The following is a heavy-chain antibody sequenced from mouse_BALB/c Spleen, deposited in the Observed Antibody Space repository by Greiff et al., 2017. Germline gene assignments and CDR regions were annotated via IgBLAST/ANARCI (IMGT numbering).Heavy chain of an antibody. D-gene: IGHD1-2*01. J-gene: IGHJ3*01. Sequence: VQLQQSGAELAKPGASVKMSCKASGYTFTSYWMHWVKQRPGQGLEWIGYINPSTGYTEYNQKFKDKATLTADKSSSTAYMQLSSLTSEDSAVYYCASKGSTTAGFAYWGQGTLVTVSA. V-gene: IGHV1-7*01. CDR1: GYTFTSYW. CDR2: INPSTGYT. CDR3: ASKGSTTAGFAY.